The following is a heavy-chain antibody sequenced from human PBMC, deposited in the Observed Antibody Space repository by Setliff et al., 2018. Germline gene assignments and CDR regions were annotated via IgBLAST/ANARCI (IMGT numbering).Heavy chain of an antibody. CDR2: MSPVYGIA. Sequence: AASVKVSCKTSGYAFITFGMSWVRQAPGRGLEWMGWMSPVYGIANYARKFQGRVTLTADTSTTTAYLELTSLRYDDTAVYYCVRGPGPSVVVAIPFDHWGQGTPVTVSS. J-gene: IGHJ4*02. V-gene: IGHV1-18*01. D-gene: IGHD5-12*01. CDR1: GYAFITFG. CDR3: VRGPGPSVVVAIPFDH.